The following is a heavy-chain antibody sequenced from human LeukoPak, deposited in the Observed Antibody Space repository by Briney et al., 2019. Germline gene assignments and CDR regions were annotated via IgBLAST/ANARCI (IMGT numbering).Heavy chain of an antibody. CDR3: ARDTAIFGVVTGHDY. D-gene: IGHD3-3*01. CDR1: GYSISSGFY. Sequence: SETLSLTCTVSGYSISSGFYWGWIRQSPEKGLEWIGSIYHSGSTYYNPSLKSRVTISVDTSKNQFSLKLSSVTAADTAVYYCARDTAIFGVVTGHDYWGQGTLVTVSS. J-gene: IGHJ4*02. V-gene: IGHV4-38-2*02. CDR2: IYHSGST.